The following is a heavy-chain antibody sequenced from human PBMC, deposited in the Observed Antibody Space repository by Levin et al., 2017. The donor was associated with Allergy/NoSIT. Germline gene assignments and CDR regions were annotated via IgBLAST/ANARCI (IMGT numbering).Heavy chain of an antibody. Sequence: SETLSLTCAVYGGSFSGYYWSWIRQPPGKGLEWIGEINHSGSTNYNPSLKSRVTISVDTSKNQFSLKVTSVTAADTAVYYCARGNSDSSDYPRDYAFDVWGQGTLVSVSS. CDR3: ARGNSDSSDYPRDYAFDV. J-gene: IGHJ3*01. D-gene: IGHD3-22*01. V-gene: IGHV4-34*01. CDR2: INHSGST. CDR1: GGSFSGYY.